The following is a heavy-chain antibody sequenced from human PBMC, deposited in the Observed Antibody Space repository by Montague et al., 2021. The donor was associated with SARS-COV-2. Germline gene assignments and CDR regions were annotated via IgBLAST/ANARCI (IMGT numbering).Heavy chain of an antibody. D-gene: IGHD2-21*01. CDR2: IYAGGTT. CDR3: ARGLY. V-gene: IGHV3-53*01. CDR1: GFTVRTNY. Sequence: SLRLSCAAPGFTVRTNYMTWVRQAPGKGLEWVSVIYAGGTTYYADSVKGRFTISKDNSKNTLYLQMNSLRAEDTAVYYCARGLYWGQGTLVHVST. J-gene: IGHJ4*02.